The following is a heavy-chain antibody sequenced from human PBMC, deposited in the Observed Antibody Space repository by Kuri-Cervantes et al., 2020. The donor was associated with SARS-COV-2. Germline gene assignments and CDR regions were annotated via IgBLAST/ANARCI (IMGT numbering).Heavy chain of an antibody. CDR3: ARDGNEETALGY. CDR1: GFTFSSYG. Sequence: GESLKISCAASGFTFSSYGMHWVRQAPGKGLEWVAVISYDGSNKYYADSVKGRFTISRDNSKNTLYLQMNSLRAEDTAVYYCARDGNEETALGYWGQGTLVTVSS. J-gene: IGHJ4*02. CDR2: ISYDGSNK. D-gene: IGHD1-14*01. V-gene: IGHV3-30*03.